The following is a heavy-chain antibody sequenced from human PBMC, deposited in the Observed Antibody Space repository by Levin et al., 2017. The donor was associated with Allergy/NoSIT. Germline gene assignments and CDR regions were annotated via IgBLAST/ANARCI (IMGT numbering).Heavy chain of an antibody. CDR1: GFTFSSYG. D-gene: IGHD2-21*02. CDR2: ISYDGSNT. Sequence: LSLTCAASGFTFSSYGMHWVRQAPGKGLKWVAVISYDGSNTYYADSLKGRFTISRDNSKNTLYLQMDSLRAEDTAVYYCATGDNGDYYFDYWGQGTLVTVSS. CDR3: ATGDNGDYYFDY. J-gene: IGHJ4*02. V-gene: IGHV3-30*03.